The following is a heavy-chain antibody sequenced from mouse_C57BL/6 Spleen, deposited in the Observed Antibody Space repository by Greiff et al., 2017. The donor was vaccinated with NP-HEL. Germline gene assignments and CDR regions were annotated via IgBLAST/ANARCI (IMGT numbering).Heavy chain of an antibody. CDR3: ARWAFGSSYIDY. CDR1: GYTFTSYW. CDR2: IDPSDSYT. J-gene: IGHJ2*01. Sequence: VQLQQPGAELVKPGASVKLSCKASGYTFTSYWMQWVKQRPGQGLEWIGEIDPSDSYTNYNQKFKGKATLTVDTSSSTAYMQLSSLTSEDSAVYYCARWAFGSSYIDYWGQGTTLTVSS. V-gene: IGHV1-50*01. D-gene: IGHD1-1*01.